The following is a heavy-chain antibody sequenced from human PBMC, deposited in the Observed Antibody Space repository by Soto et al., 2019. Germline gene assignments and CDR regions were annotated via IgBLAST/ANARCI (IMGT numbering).Heavy chain of an antibody. CDR2: IITLFGTA. CDR1: GGTFSSHS. Sequence: VQLMQSGAEVKQPGSSVKVSCKASGGTFSSHSINWVRQAPGQGLEWMGGIITLFGTANYAQNFQGRVTITADQSTSTAYMELNRLRSDDTAVYYCAREVGYGDFSAALLDWGQGTLVNVSS. D-gene: IGHD4-17*01. V-gene: IGHV1-69*01. CDR3: AREVGYGDFSAALLD. J-gene: IGHJ4*02.